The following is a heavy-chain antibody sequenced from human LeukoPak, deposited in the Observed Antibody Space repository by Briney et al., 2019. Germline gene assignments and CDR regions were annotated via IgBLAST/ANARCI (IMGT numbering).Heavy chain of an antibody. V-gene: IGHV3-23*01. CDR1: GFTFSSYA. D-gene: IGHD3-16*02. CDR2: ISGSGGST. Sequence: GGSLRLSCAASGFTFSSYAMSWVRQAPGKGLEWVSAISGSGGSTYYADSVKGRLTISRDNSKNTLYLQMNTLRAEDTAVYYCARKPCYRPTCQFDYWGQGTLVTVSS. CDR3: ARKPCYRPTCQFDY. J-gene: IGHJ4*02.